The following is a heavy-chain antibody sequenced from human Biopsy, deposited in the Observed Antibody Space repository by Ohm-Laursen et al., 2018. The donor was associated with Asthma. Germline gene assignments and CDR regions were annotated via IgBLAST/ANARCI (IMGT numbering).Heavy chain of an antibody. CDR1: GFTFSNYG. Sequence: SLRLSCTASGFTFSNYGMHWVRQAPGKGLEWVAVISFDGSNKDYADSVKGRFTIFRDNSKNTLHLEMNSPRVEDTAVYYCPKDVFPGWELRRGPDYWGQGTLVTVSS. D-gene: IGHD1-26*01. V-gene: IGHV3-30*18. J-gene: IGHJ4*02. CDR3: PKDVFPGWELRRGPDY. CDR2: ISFDGSNK.